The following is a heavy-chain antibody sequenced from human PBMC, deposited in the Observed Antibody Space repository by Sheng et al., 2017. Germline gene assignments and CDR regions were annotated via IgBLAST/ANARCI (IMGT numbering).Heavy chain of an antibody. V-gene: IGHV3-33*01. J-gene: IGHJ6*02. CDR2: IWYDGSNK. CDR3: ARDPDYSGMDV. Sequence: QVQLVESGGGVVQPGRSLRLSCAASGFTFSSYGMHWVRQAPGKGLEWVAVIWYDGSNKYYADSVKGRFTISRDNSKNTLYLQMNSLRAEDTAVYYCARDPDYSGMDVWGQGTTVTVSS. CDR1: GFTFSSYG. D-gene: IGHD3-10*01.